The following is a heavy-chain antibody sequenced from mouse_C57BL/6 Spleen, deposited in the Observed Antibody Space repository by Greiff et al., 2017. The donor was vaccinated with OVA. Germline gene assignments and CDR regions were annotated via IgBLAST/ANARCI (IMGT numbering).Heavy chain of an antibody. Sequence: EVQLQESGGGLVKPGGSLKLSCAASGFTFSDYGMHWVRQAPEKGLEWVAYISSGSSTIYYADTVKGRFTISRDNAKNTLFLQMTSLRSEDTAMYYCARQDWDGAMDYWGQGTSVTVSS. CDR1: GFTFSDYG. D-gene: IGHD4-1*01. CDR2: ISSGSSTI. V-gene: IGHV5-17*01. J-gene: IGHJ4*01. CDR3: ARQDWDGAMDY.